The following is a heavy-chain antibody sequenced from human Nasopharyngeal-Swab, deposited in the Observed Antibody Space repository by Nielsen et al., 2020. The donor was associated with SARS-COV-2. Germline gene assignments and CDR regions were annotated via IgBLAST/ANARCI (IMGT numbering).Heavy chain of an antibody. CDR2: ISYDGSNK. J-gene: IGHJ4*02. CDR1: GFTFSSYA. CDR3: ARGPTTVVTLYYFDY. Sequence: LSLTCAASGFTFSSYAMHWVRQAPGKGLEWVAVISYDGSNKYYADSVKGRFTISRDNSKNTLYLQMNSLRAEDTAVYYCARGPTTVVTLYYFDYWGQGTLVTVSP. V-gene: IGHV3-30*04. D-gene: IGHD4-23*01.